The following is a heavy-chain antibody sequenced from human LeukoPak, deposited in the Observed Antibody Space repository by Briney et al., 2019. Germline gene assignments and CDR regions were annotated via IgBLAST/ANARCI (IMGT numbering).Heavy chain of an antibody. CDR2: ISYQGNNK. Sequence: GGSLRLSCAASGFTFTNFAMHWVRQAPGKGLEWVAVISYQGNNKNYADSVKGRFSISRDNSKNTLYLQMNSLRAEDTAVYYCARGLWFGELLYPRPFDNWFDPWGQGTLVTVSS. J-gene: IGHJ5*02. CDR3: ARGLWFGELLYPRPFDNWFDP. V-gene: IGHV3-30*04. D-gene: IGHD3-10*01. CDR1: GFTFTNFA.